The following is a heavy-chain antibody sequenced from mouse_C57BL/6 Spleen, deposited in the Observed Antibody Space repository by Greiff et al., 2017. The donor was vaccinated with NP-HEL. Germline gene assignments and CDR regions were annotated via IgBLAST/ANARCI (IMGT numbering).Heavy chain of an antibody. V-gene: IGHV1-74*01. CDR2: IHPSDSDT. D-gene: IGHD2-4*01. J-gene: IGHJ3*01. CDR3: AMEERLRRGAWFAY. CDR1: GYTFTSYW. Sequence: QVQLQQPGAELVKPGASVKVSCKASGYTFTSYWMHWVKQRPGQGLEWIGRIHPSDSDTNYNQKFKGKATLTVDKSSSTAYMQLSSLTSEDSAVYYCAMEERLRRGAWFAYWGQGTLVTVSA.